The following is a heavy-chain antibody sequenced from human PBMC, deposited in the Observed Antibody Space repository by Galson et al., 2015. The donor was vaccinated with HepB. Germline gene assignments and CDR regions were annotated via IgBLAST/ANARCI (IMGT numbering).Heavy chain of an antibody. J-gene: IGHJ6*02. Sequence: SETLSLTCDVSGGSIRSGNWWSWVRQSPGKGLEWIGEMYHGGTSNYNPSLKSRVNMSIDKSKDQVSLKVTSVTAADTAVYYCARDRGGSGGMDVWGQGTTVIVSS. V-gene: IGHV4-4*02. D-gene: IGHD2-15*01. CDR3: ARDRGGSGGMDV. CDR1: GGSIRSGNW. CDR2: MYHGGTS.